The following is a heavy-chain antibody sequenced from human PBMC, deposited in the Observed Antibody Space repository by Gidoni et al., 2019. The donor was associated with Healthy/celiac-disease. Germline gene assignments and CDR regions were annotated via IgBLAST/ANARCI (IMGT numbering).Heavy chain of an antibody. CDR3: ARAGGWFDP. J-gene: IGHJ5*02. CDR1: GYTINSYD. CDR2: MNPNSGNT. Sequence: QVQLVQSGAEVKKPGAAVTVSCKASGYTINSYDINLVRQATGQGLERMGLMNPNSGNTGDAQKFQGRVTMIRNPSISTAYMELSSLRSEDTAVYYCARAGGWFDPWGQGTLVTVSS. V-gene: IGHV1-8*01.